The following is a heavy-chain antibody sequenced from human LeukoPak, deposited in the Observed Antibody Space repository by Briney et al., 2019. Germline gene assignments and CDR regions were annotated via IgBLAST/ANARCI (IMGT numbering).Heavy chain of an antibody. CDR2: ISGSGGST. D-gene: IGHD3-22*01. J-gene: IGHJ5*01. CDR3: AKQVAPYYYDSSGYYYDS. V-gene: IGHV3-23*01. CDR1: GFTLSSYA. Sequence: PGGSLRLSCAASGFTLSSYAMSWVRQAPGKGLEWVSAISGSGGSTYYADSVKGRFTISRDNSKNTLYLQMNSLRAEDTAVYYCAKQVAPYYYDSSGYYYDSWGQGTLVTVSS.